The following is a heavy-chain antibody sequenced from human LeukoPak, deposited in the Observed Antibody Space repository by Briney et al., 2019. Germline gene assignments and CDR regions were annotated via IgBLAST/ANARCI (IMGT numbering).Heavy chain of an antibody. J-gene: IGHJ5*02. D-gene: IGHD3-3*01. CDR3: ARDYDFWSGYQNNWFDP. V-gene: IGHV3-11*01. CDR1: GFTFSDYY. CDR2: IHSRGSTT. Sequence: GGSLRLSCAASGFTFSDYYMSWIRQAPGKGLEWISYIHSRGSTTYYADSVKGRFSISRDNAKNSLFLQMNSLRVEDTAVYYCARDYDFWSGYQNNWFDPWGQGTLVTVSS.